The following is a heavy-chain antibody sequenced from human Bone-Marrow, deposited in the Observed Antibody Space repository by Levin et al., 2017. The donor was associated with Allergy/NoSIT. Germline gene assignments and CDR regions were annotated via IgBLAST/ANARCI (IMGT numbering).Heavy chain of an antibody. J-gene: IGHJ6*02. CDR1: GGTFSSYA. CDR2: IIPILGIA. CDR3: ARLPPMVYATNHYYDYGMDV. Sequence: KISCKASGGTFSSYAISWVRQAPGQGLEWMGRIIPILGIANYAQKFQGRVTITADKSTSTAYMELSSLRSEDTAVYYCARLPPMVYATNHYYDYGMDVWGQGTTVTVSS. D-gene: IGHD2-8*01. V-gene: IGHV1-69*04.